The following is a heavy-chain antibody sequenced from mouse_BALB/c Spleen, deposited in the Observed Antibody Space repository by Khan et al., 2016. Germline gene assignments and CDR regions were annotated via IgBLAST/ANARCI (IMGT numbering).Heavy chain of an antibody. V-gene: IGHV1-80*01. Sequence: QVQLQQSGAELVRPGSSVKISCKASGYAFSSYWMNWLKQRPGQGLEWIGQIYPGDGDTNYNGKFEGKVTLTADKSSSTAYMQLSILTSEDSAVYFWARRAMDYWGQGTSVTVSS. J-gene: IGHJ4*01. CDR1: GYAFSSYW. CDR2: IYPGDGDT. CDR3: ARRAMDY.